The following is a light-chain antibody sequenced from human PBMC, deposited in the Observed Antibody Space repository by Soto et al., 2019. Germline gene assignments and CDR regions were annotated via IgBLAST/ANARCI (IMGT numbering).Light chain of an antibody. J-gene: IGKJ4*01. CDR1: QTVISSY. Sequence: EIVLTQSPGTLSLSPGERATLSCRASQTVISSYLAWYQQKPGQAPRLLISGASSRATGVPDRFSGSGSGTDFTLPINRLEPEDFAVYFCQQYGSSSLTFGGGTKVEIK. CDR3: QQYGSSSLT. V-gene: IGKV3-20*01. CDR2: GAS.